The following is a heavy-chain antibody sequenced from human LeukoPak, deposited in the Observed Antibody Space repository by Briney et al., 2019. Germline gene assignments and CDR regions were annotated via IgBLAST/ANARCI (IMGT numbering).Heavy chain of an antibody. D-gene: IGHD1-26*01. V-gene: IGHV1-46*01. J-gene: IGHJ4*02. CDR1: GYTFTIYY. Sequence: ASVKVSCKASGYTFTIYYMHWVRQAPGQGLEWMGMINPSGGSTSYAQKFQGRVTMTRDTSTSTAYMELSSLRSEDTAVYYCARDAWLVGATNLYYFDHWGQGTPVTVSS. CDR2: INPSGGST. CDR3: ARDAWLVGATNLYYFDH.